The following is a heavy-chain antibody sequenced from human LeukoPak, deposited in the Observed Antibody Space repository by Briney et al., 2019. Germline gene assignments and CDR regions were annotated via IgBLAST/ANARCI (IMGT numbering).Heavy chain of an antibody. D-gene: IGHD2/OR15-2a*01. CDR1: GFIFEDHG. V-gene: IGHV3-20*01. CDR2: INWNGDDT. CDR3: ATFNVDDGDAFAI. Sequence: PGGSLRLSCTASGFIFEDHGMSWVRQAPGKGLEWVSGINWNGDDTGYADSVKGRFTISRDNAKNSLYLQMNTLRVEDTALYHCATFNVDDGDAFAIWGQGTMVIVST. J-gene: IGHJ3*02.